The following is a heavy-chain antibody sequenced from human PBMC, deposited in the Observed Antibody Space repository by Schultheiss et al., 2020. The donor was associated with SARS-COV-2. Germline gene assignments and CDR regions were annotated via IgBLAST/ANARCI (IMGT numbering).Heavy chain of an antibody. CDR1: GGSISSGSYY. Sequence: SETLSLTCTVSGGSISSGSYYWSWIRQPAGKGLEWIGRIYTSGSTYYNPSLKSRVTISVDTSKNQFSLKLSSVTAADTAVYYCARGLELGFGYWGQGTLVTVSS. J-gene: IGHJ4*02. CDR3: ARGLELGFGY. D-gene: IGHD1-7*01. CDR2: IYTSGST. V-gene: IGHV4-61*02.